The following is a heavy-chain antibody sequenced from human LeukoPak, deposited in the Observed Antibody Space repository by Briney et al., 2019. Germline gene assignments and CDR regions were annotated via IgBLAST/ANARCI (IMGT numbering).Heavy chain of an antibody. CDR3: ARRGPPRTLLRGVKSGWFDP. Sequence: SETLSLTCTVSGGSISNYYWSWIRQPPGKGLEWIAYIYCTGSTNYNPSLKSRVTISVDTSKNQFSLKLSSVSAADTAVYYCARRGPPRTLLRGVKSGWFDPWGQGTLATVSS. CDR2: IYCTGST. D-gene: IGHD3-10*01. CDR1: GGSISNYY. J-gene: IGHJ5*02. V-gene: IGHV4-59*12.